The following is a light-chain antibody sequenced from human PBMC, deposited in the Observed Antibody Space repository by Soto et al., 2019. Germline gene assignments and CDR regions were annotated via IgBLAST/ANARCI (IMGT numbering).Light chain of an antibody. CDR2: EVS. CDR1: SSDVGGYNY. CDR3: SSYTSSSTFYV. J-gene: IGLJ1*01. V-gene: IGLV2-14*01. Sequence: QSALTRPASVSGSPGQSITISCTGTSSDVGGYNYVSWYQQHPGKAPKLMIYEVSNRPSGVSNRFSGSKSGNTASLTISGLQAEDEADYYCSSYTSSSTFYVFGTGTKVTVL.